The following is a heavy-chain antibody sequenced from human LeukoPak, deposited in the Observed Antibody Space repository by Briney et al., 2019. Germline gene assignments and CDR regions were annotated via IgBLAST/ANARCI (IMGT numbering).Heavy chain of an antibody. V-gene: IGHV4-4*02. CDR3: ARGLVGSGSYDY. D-gene: IGHD3-10*01. CDR1: GGSISSSNW. CDR2: SYHSGST. Sequence: SETLSLTCAVSGGSISSSNWWRWGRQPPGRVLELVGESYHSGSTNYNPSLKSRVTISVDKSKNQFSLKLSSVTAADTAVYYCARGLVGSGSYDYWGQGTLVTVSS. J-gene: IGHJ4*02.